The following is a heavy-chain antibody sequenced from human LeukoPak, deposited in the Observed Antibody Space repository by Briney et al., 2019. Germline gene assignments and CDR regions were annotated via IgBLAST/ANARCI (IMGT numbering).Heavy chain of an antibody. Sequence: VASVKVPCKASGYTFTSYYMHWVRQAPGQGLEWMGIINPSGGSTSYAQKFQGRVTMTRDTSTSTVYMELSSLRSEDTAVYYCARDTVIEKYDYWGQGTLVTVSS. V-gene: IGHV1-46*01. CDR3: ARDTVIEKYDY. D-gene: IGHD4-11*01. CDR2: INPSGGST. J-gene: IGHJ4*02. CDR1: GYTFTSYY.